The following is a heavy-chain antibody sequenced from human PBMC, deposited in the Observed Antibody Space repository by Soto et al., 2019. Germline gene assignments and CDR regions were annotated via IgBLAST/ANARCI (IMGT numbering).Heavy chain of an antibody. CDR2: ISGSGGAR. CDR3: AKDFGSGTPARPFDSFDI. CDR1: GINFNTYA. V-gene: IGHV3-23*01. Sequence: EVKLLESGGGLVQPGGSLKLSCAASGINFNTYAMRWVRQAPGKGLAWVSTISGSGGARYYADSVKGRFIMSRENSKNTLELQMSRLRAEDTAIYYCAKDFGSGTPARPFDSFDIWGQGTMVTISS. J-gene: IGHJ3*02. D-gene: IGHD3-10*01.